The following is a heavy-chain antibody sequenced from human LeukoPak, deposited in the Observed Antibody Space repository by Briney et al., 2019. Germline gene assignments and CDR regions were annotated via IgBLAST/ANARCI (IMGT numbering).Heavy chain of an antibody. J-gene: IGHJ4*02. V-gene: IGHV3-23*01. CDR1: GFTVSSNY. CDR2: ISNNGGYT. CDR3: AKQLGYCSDGSCYFPY. D-gene: IGHD2-15*01. Sequence: PGGSLRLSCAASGFTVSSNYMNWVRQAPGKGLGWVSAISNNGGYTYYADSVQGRFTISRDNSKSTLCLQMNSLRAEDTAVYYCAKQLGYCSDGSCYFPYWGQGTLVTVSS.